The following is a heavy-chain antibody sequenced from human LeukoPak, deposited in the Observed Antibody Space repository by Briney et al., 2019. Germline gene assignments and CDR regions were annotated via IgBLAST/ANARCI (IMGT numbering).Heavy chain of an antibody. D-gene: IGHD3-9*01. CDR3: ARGDLRYFDWLSSYGMDV. J-gene: IGHJ6*04. V-gene: IGHV4-34*01. Sequence: SETLSLTCAVYGGSFSGYYWSWIRQPPGKGQEWIGEINHSGSTNYNPSLKSRVTISVDTSKNQFSLKLSSVTAADTAVYYCARGDLRYFDWLSSYGMDVWGKGTTVTVSS. CDR2: INHSGST. CDR1: GGSFSGYY.